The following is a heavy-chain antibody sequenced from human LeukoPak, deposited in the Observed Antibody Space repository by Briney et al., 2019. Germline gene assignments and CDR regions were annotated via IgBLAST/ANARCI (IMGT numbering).Heavy chain of an antibody. CDR3: ARFALGPIAVAPYFDY. J-gene: IGHJ4*02. CDR1: GFTFSSYW. V-gene: IGHV3-7*01. CDR2: IKQDGSGK. D-gene: IGHD6-19*01. Sequence: GGSLRLSCVASGFTFSSYWMSWVRQAPGKGLEWVANIKQDGSGKYYVDSVKGRFTISRDNAKNSLYLQMNSLRAEDTAVYYCARFALGPIAVAPYFDYWGQGTLVTVSS.